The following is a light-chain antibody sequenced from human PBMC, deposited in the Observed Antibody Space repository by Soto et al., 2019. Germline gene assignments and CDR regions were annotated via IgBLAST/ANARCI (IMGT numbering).Light chain of an antibody. V-gene: IGLV2-8*01. CDR3: SSYAGSNNLV. CDR2: EVS. Sequence: QSALTQPPSASGSPGQSVTISCTGTSSDVGGYNYVSWYQQHPGKAPKLMIYEVSQRPSGVPDRFSGSKSGNTASLTVSGLQAEYEADYYCSSYAGSNNLVFGGGPKRTVL. CDR1: SSDVGGYNY. J-gene: IGLJ2*01.